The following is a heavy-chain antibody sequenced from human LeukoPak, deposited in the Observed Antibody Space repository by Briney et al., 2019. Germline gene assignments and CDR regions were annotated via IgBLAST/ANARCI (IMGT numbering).Heavy chain of an antibody. CDR3: VRVTCNGGSCHTEYGSYYFDS. J-gene: IGHJ4*02. CDR1: GFTVSSNY. D-gene: IGHD2-15*01. CDR2: IYSGGTT. Sequence: GGSLRLSCAASGFTVSSNYMSWVRQAPGKGLEWVSVIYSGGTTYYADSVKGRFIISRDNSKNTLYLQMNSLRGEDTAVYYCVRVTCNGGSCHTEYGSYYFDSWGQGTLVTVSS. V-gene: IGHV3-66*01.